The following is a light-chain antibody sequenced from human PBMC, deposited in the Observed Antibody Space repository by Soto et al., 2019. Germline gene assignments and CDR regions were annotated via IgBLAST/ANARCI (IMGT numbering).Light chain of an antibody. CDR2: EAS. V-gene: IGLV2-8*01. CDR3: ISYAGSNNFV. Sequence: QSALAQPPSVSGSPGQSVTISCTGTSTDFVTYNRVSWYQQPPGTAPKLIVYEASKRPSGVPDRFSGSKSGNTASLTVSGLQAEDEADYYCISYAGSNNFVFGTGTKVTVL. J-gene: IGLJ1*01. CDR1: STDFVTYNR.